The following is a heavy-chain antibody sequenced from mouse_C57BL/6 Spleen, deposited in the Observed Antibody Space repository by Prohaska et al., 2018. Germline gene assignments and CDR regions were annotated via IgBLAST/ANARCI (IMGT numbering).Heavy chain of an antibody. CDR1: GYTFTSYW. Sequence: QVQLQQPGAELVKPGASVKLSCKASGYTFTSYWMHWVKQRPGQGLELIGMIHPNSGSTNYNEKFKSKATLTVDKSSSTDYMQLSSLTSEDSAVYYCARDSNYVCWSKGTTLTVS. V-gene: IGHV1-64*01. CDR3: ARDSNYVC. D-gene: IGHD2-5*01. CDR2: IHPNSGST. J-gene: IGHJ2*01.